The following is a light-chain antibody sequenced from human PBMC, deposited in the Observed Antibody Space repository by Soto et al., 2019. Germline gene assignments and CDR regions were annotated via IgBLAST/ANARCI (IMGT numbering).Light chain of an antibody. CDR2: LGS. J-gene: IGKJ1*01. Sequence: EIVMTQSPLSLPVTPGEPASISCRSSQSLLHSNGYNYVDWYLQKPGQSPQLLIYLGSNRASGVPDRFSGSGSGKEFTLEISRVEAEDVGFYYCMQSLQASRTFGQGTKVEIK. V-gene: IGKV2-28*01. CDR3: MQSLQASRT. CDR1: QSLLHSNGYNY.